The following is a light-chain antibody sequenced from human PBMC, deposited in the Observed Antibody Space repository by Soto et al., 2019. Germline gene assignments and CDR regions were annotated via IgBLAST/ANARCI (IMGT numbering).Light chain of an antibody. Sequence: QSVLTQPASVSGSPGQSLPISCTGTRSDVGGYNYVSWYQQHPGKAPKLMIYDVSNRPSGVSNRFSGSKSGNTASLTISGLQAEDEADYYCSSYTSSSTLYVFGTGTKLTVL. CDR2: DVS. V-gene: IGLV2-14*01. J-gene: IGLJ1*01. CDR1: RSDVGGYNY. CDR3: SSYTSSSTLYV.